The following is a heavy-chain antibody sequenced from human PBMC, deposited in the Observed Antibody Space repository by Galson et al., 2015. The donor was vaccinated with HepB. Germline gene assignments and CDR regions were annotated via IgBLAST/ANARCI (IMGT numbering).Heavy chain of an antibody. V-gene: IGHV1-18*04. CDR2: ISAYSGNT. J-gene: IGHJ4*02. Sequence: SVKVSCKAAGYRFTSYGISWVRQAPGQGLEWMGWISAYSGNTNYAQKFQGRVTMTRDTSTSTAYMELRSLRSDDTAVYYCARDSSPHADCWGQGTLVTVSS. D-gene: IGHD6-19*01. CDR1: GYRFTSYG. CDR3: ARDSSPHADC.